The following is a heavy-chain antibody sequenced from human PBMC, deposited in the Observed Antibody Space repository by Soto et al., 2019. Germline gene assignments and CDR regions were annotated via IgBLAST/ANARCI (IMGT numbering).Heavy chain of an antibody. D-gene: IGHD6-19*01. CDR1: GFTFSSYA. CDR2: ISGSGGST. V-gene: IGHV3-23*01. J-gene: IGHJ6*02. Sequence: GGSLRLSCAASGFTFSSYAMSWVRQAPGKGLEWVSSISGSGGSTYYADSVKGRFTISRDNSKNTLYLQMNSLRAEDTAVYYCAKEGYSSGWPNYYYYGMDVWGQGTTVTVSS. CDR3: AKEGYSSGWPNYYYYGMDV.